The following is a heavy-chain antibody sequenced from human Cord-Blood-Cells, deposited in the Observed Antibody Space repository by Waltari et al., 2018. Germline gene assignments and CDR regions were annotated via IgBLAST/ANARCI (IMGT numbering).Heavy chain of an antibody. J-gene: IGHJ4*02. Sequence: QLQLQESGPGRVKPSETLSLTCTVSGGSISSSSYYWGGIRPHPGKGLEWIGGIYSSGSTYSNPSLKSRVTISVDTSKNQFSLKLSSVTAADTAVYYCARHSSSWYFDYWGQGTLVTVSS. CDR1: GGSISSSSYY. CDR3: ARHSSSWYFDY. D-gene: IGHD6-13*01. CDR2: IYSSGST. V-gene: IGHV4-39*01.